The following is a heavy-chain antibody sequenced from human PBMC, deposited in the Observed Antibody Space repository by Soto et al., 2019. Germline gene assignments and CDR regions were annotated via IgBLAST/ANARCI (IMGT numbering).Heavy chain of an antibody. CDR2: ISDSSSHT. V-gene: IGHV3-21*02. Sequence: EVQLVESGGGLVKAGESLSLSCAASGFNFGGFAMNWVRQAPGKGLEWISSISDSSSHTYYADSVRGQFTISRNNADNSVYLQMNSLRAEDTALYFCARDLYHCSSWNMRGYRYFDFWGQGTLVTVSS. CDR1: GFNFGGFA. CDR3: ARDLYHCSSWNMRGYRYFDF. J-gene: IGHJ4*02. D-gene: IGHD2-2*01.